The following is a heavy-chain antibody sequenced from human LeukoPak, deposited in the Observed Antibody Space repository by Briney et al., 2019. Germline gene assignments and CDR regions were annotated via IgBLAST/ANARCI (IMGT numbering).Heavy chain of an antibody. Sequence: GGSLRLSCAASGFTFSSYGMHWVRQAPGKGLEWVAIISYDGSNKYYADSVKGRFTISRDNSKNTLYLQMNSLRAEDTAVYYCAKDQEVRGVFDYWGQGTLVTVSS. CDR3: AKDQEVRGVFDY. D-gene: IGHD3-10*01. CDR1: GFTFSSYG. J-gene: IGHJ4*02. V-gene: IGHV3-30*18. CDR2: ISYDGSNK.